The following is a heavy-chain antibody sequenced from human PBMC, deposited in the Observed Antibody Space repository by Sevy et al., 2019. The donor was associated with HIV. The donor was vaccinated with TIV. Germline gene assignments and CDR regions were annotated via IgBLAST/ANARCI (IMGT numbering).Heavy chain of an antibody. D-gene: IGHD3-22*01. J-gene: IGHJ4*02. CDR3: AITREWWSDTSGYFDY. V-gene: IGHV1-24*01. CDR2: FDPEDGER. Sequence: ASVKVSCRISRYSLNKFSMHWVRQAPGKGLEWMGSFDPEDGERIYSQKFQGRFSMTEDTSTDTAYMELSSLRPDDTAVYYCAITREWWSDTSGYFDYWGQGTLVTVSS. CDR1: RYSLNKFS.